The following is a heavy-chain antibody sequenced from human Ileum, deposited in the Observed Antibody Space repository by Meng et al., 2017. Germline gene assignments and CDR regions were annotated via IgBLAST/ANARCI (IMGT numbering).Heavy chain of an antibody. CDR1: GGSVSSGSYY. V-gene: IGHV4-61*01. J-gene: IGHJ4*02. D-gene: IGHD6-6*01. Sequence: VALEESGPRLVRPSETLSLVCTVSGGSVSSGSYYWSWIRQPPGKGLEWIGHIYYSGSTNYNPSLKSRVTISVDMSKNQFSLKLNSVTAADTAIYFCARSSTSPASYFFDYWGQGTLVTVSS. CDR2: IYYSGST. CDR3: ARSSTSPASYFFDY.